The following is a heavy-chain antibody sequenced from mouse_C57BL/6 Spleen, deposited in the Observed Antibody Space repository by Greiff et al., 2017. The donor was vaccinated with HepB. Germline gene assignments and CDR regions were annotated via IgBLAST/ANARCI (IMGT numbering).Heavy chain of an antibody. J-gene: IGHJ2*01. V-gene: IGHV3-6*01. CDR1: GYSITSGYY. D-gene: IGHD2-1*01. CDR3: AGGNLFDY. Sequence: EVKLMESGPGLVKPSQSLSLTCSVTGYSITSGYYWNWIRQFPGNKLEWMGYISYDGSNNYNPSLKNRISITRDTSKNQFFLKLNSVTTEDTATYYCAGGNLFDYWGQGTTLTVSS. CDR2: ISYDGSN.